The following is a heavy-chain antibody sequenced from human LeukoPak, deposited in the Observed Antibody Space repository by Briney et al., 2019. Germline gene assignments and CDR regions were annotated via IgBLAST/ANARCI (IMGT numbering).Heavy chain of an antibody. J-gene: IGHJ5*02. Sequence: GGSLRLSCAASGFTFSSYAMSWVRQAPGRGLEWVSGISGSGGSTYYADSVKGRFTISRDNSKNTLYLQMNSLRAEGTAVYYCAKGLQGYSWSWFDPWGQGTLVTVSS. CDR1: GFTFSSYA. CDR3: AKGLQGYSWSWFDP. D-gene: IGHD4-11*01. V-gene: IGHV3-23*01. CDR2: ISGSGGST.